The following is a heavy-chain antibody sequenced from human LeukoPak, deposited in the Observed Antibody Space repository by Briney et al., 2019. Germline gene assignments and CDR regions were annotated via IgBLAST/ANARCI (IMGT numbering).Heavy chain of an antibody. V-gene: IGHV4-39*01. CDR2: IYYSGST. J-gene: IGHJ3*02. CDR3: AAITMIVVEKGAFDI. Sequence: SETLSLTCTVSGGSISSSSYYWGWIRQPPGKGLEWIGSIYYSGSTYYNPSLKSRVTISVDTSKNQFSLKLSSVTAADAAVYYCAAITMIVVEKGAFDIWGQGTMATVSS. CDR1: GGSISSSSYY. D-gene: IGHD3-22*01.